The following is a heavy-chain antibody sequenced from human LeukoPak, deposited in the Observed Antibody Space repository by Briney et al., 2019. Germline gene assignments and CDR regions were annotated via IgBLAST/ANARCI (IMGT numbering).Heavy chain of an antibody. CDR1: GGSITNYY. CDR3: ARVSPPGYGILEK. V-gene: IGHV4-4*07. CDR2: INTSGDT. J-gene: IGHJ4*02. D-gene: IGHD5-18*01. Sequence: PETLSFTCTVSGGSITNYYWSWIRQSAGKGLEWIGRINTSGDTSYNPSIRSRVTMSVDTSKNQFSLKLSSVTAADTAMYYCARVSPPGYGILEKWGQGTLVTVSS.